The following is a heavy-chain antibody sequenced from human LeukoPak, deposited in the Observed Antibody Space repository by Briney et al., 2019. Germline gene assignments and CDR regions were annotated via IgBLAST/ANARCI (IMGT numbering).Heavy chain of an antibody. CDR1: GFTFSSYW. Sequence: PGGSLRLSCAASGFTFSSYWMHWVRQAPGKGLVWVSRINSDGSSTSYADSVKGRFTISRDNAKNTLYLQMNSLRAEDTAVYYCARGGGYDFWSGYSDAFDIRGQGTMVTVSS. CDR3: ARGGGYDFWSGYSDAFDI. V-gene: IGHV3-74*01. J-gene: IGHJ3*02. CDR2: INSDGSST. D-gene: IGHD3-3*01.